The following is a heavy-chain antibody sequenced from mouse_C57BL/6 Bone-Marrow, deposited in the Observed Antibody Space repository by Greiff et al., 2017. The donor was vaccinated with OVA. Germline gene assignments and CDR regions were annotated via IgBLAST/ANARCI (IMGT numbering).Heavy chain of an antibody. CDR2: IRSKSNNYAT. Sequence: EVQLVESGGGLVQPKGSLKLSCAASGFSFNTYAMNWVRQAPGKGLEWVARIRSKSNNYATYYADSVKDRFTISRDDSESMLYLQMNNLKTEDTAMYYCVSPYDYDEGFAYWGQGTLVTVSA. V-gene: IGHV10-1*01. CDR3: VSPYDYDEGFAY. J-gene: IGHJ3*01. D-gene: IGHD2-4*01. CDR1: GFSFNTYA.